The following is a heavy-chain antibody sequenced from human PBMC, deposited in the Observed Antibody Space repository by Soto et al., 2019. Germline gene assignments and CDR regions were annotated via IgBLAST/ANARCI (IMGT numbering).Heavy chain of an antibody. CDR1: GFTFSSYA. CDR3: VRGSRSGDYCYGRFEL. J-gene: IGHJ5*02. V-gene: IGHV3-23*01. Sequence: PGGSLRLSCAASGFTFSSYAMSWVRQSPGQGLEWVSSVNDSGDRTYYADSVKGRFTISRDNSKNTLYLQMNSLRAEDTALCCRVRGSRSGDYCYGRFELWGPGTRVTVSS. D-gene: IGHD2-21*02. CDR2: VNDSGDRT.